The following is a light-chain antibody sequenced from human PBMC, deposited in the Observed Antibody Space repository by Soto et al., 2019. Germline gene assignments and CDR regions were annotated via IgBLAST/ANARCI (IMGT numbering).Light chain of an antibody. CDR3: GSYTGSHVV. V-gene: IGLV2-23*01. Sequence: QSALTQPASVSGSPGQSITISCTGTSSDVGSYNLVSWYQQHPGKAPKLMIYEGSKRPSGVSYRFAGSKSGNTASLTISGLQAEDEADYYCGSYTGSHVVFGGGTKVTVL. CDR1: SSDVGSYNL. J-gene: IGLJ2*01. CDR2: EGS.